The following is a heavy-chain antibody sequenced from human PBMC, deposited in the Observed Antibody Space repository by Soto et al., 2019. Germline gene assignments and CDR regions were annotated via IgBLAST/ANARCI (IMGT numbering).Heavy chain of an antibody. D-gene: IGHD5-12*01. CDR2: VSVYNGNT. V-gene: IGHV1-18*01. Sequence: QVHLVQSGPEMKKPGASVNVSCKTSGYTFTSYGITWVRQAPGQGLEWMGWVSVYNGNTHYAQKFQGRVTLTTDTSTSTAYMELRSLRSDDTAVYYCAREPSGYMGPPPWHYGMDVWGQGTTVTVSS. CDR1: GYTFTSYG. J-gene: IGHJ6*02. CDR3: AREPSGYMGPPPWHYGMDV.